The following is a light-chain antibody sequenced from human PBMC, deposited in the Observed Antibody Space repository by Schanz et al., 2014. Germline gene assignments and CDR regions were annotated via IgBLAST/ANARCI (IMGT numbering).Light chain of an antibody. CDR1: SSDIGGYNY. CDR2: DVS. V-gene: IGLV2-14*03. CDR3: CSYAGSYTFAV. J-gene: IGLJ3*02. Sequence: QSALTQPASVSGSPGQSITISCTGTSSDIGGYNYVSWYQQHPGKAPKVMIFDVSNRPSGVSNRFSGSKSGNTASLTISGLQPEDEADYYCCSYAGSYTFAVFGGGTKLTVL.